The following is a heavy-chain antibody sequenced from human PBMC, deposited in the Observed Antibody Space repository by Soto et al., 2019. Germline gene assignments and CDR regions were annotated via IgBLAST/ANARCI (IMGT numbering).Heavy chain of an antibody. D-gene: IGHD6-13*01. Sequence: GGSLRLSCAASGSTFSSYGMHWVRQAPGKGLEWVAVISYDGSNKYYADSVKGRFTISRDNSKNTLYLQMNSLRAEDTAVYYCAKAGTRGYYYYGMDVWGQGTTVTVS. CDR3: AKAGTRGYYYYGMDV. CDR2: ISYDGSNK. J-gene: IGHJ6*02. CDR1: GSTFSSYG. V-gene: IGHV3-30*18.